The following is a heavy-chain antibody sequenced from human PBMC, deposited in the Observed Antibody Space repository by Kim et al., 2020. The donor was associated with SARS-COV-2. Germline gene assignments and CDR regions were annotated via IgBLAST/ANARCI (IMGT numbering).Heavy chain of an antibody. CDR2: IYYSGST. D-gene: IGHD3-22*01. J-gene: IGHJ2*01. CDR1: GGSISSSSYY. V-gene: IGHV4-39*01. Sequence: SETLSPTCTVSGGSISSSSYYWGWIRQPPGKGLEWIGSIYYSGSTYYNPSLKSRVTISVDTSKNQFSLKLSSVTAADTAVYYCARQSGITMIVVVTRGYFDRWGRGTLVTVSS. CDR3: ARQSGITMIVVVTRGYFDR.